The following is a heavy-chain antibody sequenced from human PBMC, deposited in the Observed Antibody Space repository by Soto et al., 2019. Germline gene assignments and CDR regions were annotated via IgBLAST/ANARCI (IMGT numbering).Heavy chain of an antibody. CDR2: IHRSRGT. CDR3: ASREEARPF. J-gene: IGHJ4*02. V-gene: IGHV4-4*02. CDR1: GGSINTDSW. D-gene: IGHD6-6*01. Sequence: XATLSLTCAVSGGSINTDSWWTWVRQPPGKGLEWIGEIHRSRGTNYNSSLKSRVTISIDRSTNHFSLRLYSVTAADTAVYYCASREEARPFWGQGTLVTVSS.